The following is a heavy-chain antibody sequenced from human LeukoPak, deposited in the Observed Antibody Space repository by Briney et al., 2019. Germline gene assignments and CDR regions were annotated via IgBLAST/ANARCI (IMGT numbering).Heavy chain of an antibody. D-gene: IGHD1-14*01. J-gene: IGHJ4*02. Sequence: PGGSLRLSCAASGFTFSSYWMNWVRQAPGKGLEWVANIKQDGSEKNYVDSVKGRFTISRDNAKNSLFLQMNSLRAEDTAVFYCARGGKWYNTSPGGEMDYWGQGALVTVSS. CDR1: GFTFSSYW. CDR2: IKQDGSEK. CDR3: ARGGKWYNTSPGGEMDY. V-gene: IGHV3-7*04.